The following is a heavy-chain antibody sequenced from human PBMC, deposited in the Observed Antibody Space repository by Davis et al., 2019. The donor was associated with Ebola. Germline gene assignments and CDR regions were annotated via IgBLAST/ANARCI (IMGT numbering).Heavy chain of an antibody. Sequence: ASVKVSCKASGYTFSNYAFSWVRQAPGQGLEWMGWISAYNGNTNYAQKLQGRVTMTTDTSTSTAYMELRSLRSDDTAVYYCARDSRGSRPFDYWGQGTLVTVSS. D-gene: IGHD2-15*01. J-gene: IGHJ4*02. CDR1: GYTFSNYA. CDR2: ISAYNGNT. V-gene: IGHV1-18*01. CDR3: ARDSRGSRPFDY.